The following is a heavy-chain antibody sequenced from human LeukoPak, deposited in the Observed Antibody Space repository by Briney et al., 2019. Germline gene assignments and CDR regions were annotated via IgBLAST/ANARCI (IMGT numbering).Heavy chain of an antibody. Sequence: SETLSLTCTVSGNSISSGDNYWSWIRQPAGKGLEWMGRIYTSGNTNYNPSLKSRVTISGDTSKNQFSLRLSSVTAADTAVYYCARASYSYDINGWVPFDYWGQGTLVTVSS. V-gene: IGHV4-61*02. CDR1: GNSISSGDNY. D-gene: IGHD3-22*01. CDR3: ARASYSYDINGWVPFDY. CDR2: IYTSGNT. J-gene: IGHJ4*02.